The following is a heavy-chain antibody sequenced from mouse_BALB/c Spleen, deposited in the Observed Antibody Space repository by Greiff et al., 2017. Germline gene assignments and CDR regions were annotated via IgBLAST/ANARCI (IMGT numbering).Heavy chain of an antibody. D-gene: IGHD1-1*01. CDR1: GYTFTSYW. V-gene: IGHV1-87*01. J-gene: IGHJ1*01. Sequence: VQLQQSGAELARPGASVKLSCKASGYTFTSYWMQWVKQRPGQGLEWIGAIYPGDGDTRYTQKFKGKATLTADKSSSTAYMQLSSLASEDSAVYYCARDGSSHYWYFDVWGAGTTVTVSS. CDR3: ARDGSSHYWYFDV. CDR2: IYPGDGDT.